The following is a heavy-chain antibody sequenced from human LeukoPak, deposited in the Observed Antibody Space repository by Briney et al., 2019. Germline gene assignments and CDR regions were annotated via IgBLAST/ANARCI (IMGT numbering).Heavy chain of an antibody. CDR3: AKRGADVVASVAPGDY. V-gene: IGHV3-23*01. D-gene: IGHD2-15*01. Sequence: GGSLRLSCEASGFTLSSYAMNWVRQAPGKGLEWVSGISGSGSAYYADSVKGRFSISRDKSKNTVYLQMDSLRAKDTAVNYCAKRGADVVASVAPGDYWGQGTLLTVSS. CDR1: GFTLSSYA. J-gene: IGHJ4*02. CDR2: ISGSGSA.